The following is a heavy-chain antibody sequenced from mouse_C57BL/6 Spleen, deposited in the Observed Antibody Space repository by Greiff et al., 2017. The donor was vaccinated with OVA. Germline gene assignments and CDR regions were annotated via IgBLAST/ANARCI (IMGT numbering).Heavy chain of an antibody. V-gene: IGHV1-69*01. CDR2: IDPSDSYT. Sequence: QVQLQQPGAELVMPGASVKLSCKASGYTFTSYWMHWVKQRPGQGLEWIGEIDPSDSYTNYNQKFKGKSTLTVDKSSSTAYMQLSSLTSEDSAVYYCARSDTTVVANGYFDVWGTGTTVTVSS. CDR3: ARSDTTVVANGYFDV. D-gene: IGHD1-1*01. J-gene: IGHJ1*03. CDR1: GYTFTSYW.